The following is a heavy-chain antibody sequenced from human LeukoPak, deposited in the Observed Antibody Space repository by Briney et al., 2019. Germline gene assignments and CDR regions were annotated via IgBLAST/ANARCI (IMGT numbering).Heavy chain of an antibody. CDR2: ISSDSNYI. CDR1: GFTFSSYA. CDR3: ARVAFGLYVMDV. D-gene: IGHD3/OR15-3a*01. J-gene: IGHJ6*02. Sequence: PGGSLRLSCAASGFTFSSYAMSWVRQAPGKGLEWVSSISSDSNYIYYADSLNGRFTISRDNAKNSLYLQMISLRAEDTAVYYCARVAFGLYVMDVWGQGTTVTVSS. V-gene: IGHV3-21*01.